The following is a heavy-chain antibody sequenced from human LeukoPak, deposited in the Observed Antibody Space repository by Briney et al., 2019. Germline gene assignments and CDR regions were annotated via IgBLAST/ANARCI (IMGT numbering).Heavy chain of an antibody. Sequence: GAAVNVSYKASGYTFTSYGISWVRQAPGQGLEWMGWISAYNGNTNYAQKLQGRVTMTTDTSTSTAYMELRSLRSDDTAVYYCAREHYSNPLGYWGQGTLVTVSS. D-gene: IGHD4-11*01. CDR1: GYTFTSYG. CDR3: AREHYSNPLGY. V-gene: IGHV1-18*01. CDR2: ISAYNGNT. J-gene: IGHJ4*02.